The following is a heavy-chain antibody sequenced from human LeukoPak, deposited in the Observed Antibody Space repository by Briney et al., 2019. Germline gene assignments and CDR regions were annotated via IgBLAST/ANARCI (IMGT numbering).Heavy chain of an antibody. CDR3: ARDRYGSGSYERGFDY. Sequence: SDTLSLTRTVACGSINSYYCRWIRQPPREGLGWIGNIYYSGSTNYHPSLKSRVTISVDTSKNQCSLKLSSVTAADTGVYYCARDRYGSGSYERGFDYWGQGTLVTVSS. D-gene: IGHD3-10*01. J-gene: IGHJ4*02. CDR2: IYYSGST. CDR1: CGSINSYY. V-gene: IGHV4-59*01.